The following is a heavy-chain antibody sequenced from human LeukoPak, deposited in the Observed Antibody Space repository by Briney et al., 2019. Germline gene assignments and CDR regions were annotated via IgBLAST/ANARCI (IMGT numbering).Heavy chain of an antibody. CDR1: GYRFSSFW. V-gene: IGHV5-51*01. J-gene: IGHJ6*03. D-gene: IGHD6-6*01. CDR3: ARGRPLFYYMDV. Sequence: GESLKISCKGSGYRFSSFWIGWVRQIPGKGLEWMGIIYPGDSETRYSPSFQGQVTIPADKSISTAYLQWSSLKASDTAMYYCARGRPLFYYMDVWGKGTTVTVSS. CDR2: IYPGDSET.